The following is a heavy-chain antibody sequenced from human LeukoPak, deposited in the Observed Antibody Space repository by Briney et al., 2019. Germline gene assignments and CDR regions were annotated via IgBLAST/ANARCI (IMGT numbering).Heavy chain of an antibody. CDR3: ALESKGYGANDY. CDR1: GFTFSSYS. V-gene: IGHV3-21*01. Sequence: GGSLRLSCAASGFTFSSYSMNWVRPAPGKGLEWVSSISSSSSYIYYADSVKGRFTISRDNAKNSLYLQMNSLRAEDTAVYYCALESKGYGANDYWGQGTLVTVSS. J-gene: IGHJ4*02. D-gene: IGHD4-23*01. CDR2: ISSSSSYI.